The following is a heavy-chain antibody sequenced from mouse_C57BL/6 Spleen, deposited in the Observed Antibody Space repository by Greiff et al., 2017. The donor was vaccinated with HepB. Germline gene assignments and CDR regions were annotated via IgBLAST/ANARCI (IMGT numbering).Heavy chain of an antibody. CDR1: GFTFSSYG. D-gene: IGHD2-4*01. CDR2: ISSGGSYT. J-gene: IGHJ2*01. V-gene: IGHV5-6*02. CDR3: ARPYYYDYDGSYFDY. Sequence: DVKLQESGGDLVKPGGSLKLSCAASGFTFSSYGMSWVRQTPDKRLEWVATISSGGSYTYYPDSVKGRFTISRDNAKNTLYLQMSSLKSEDTAMYYCARPYYYDYDGSYFDYWGQGTTLTVSS.